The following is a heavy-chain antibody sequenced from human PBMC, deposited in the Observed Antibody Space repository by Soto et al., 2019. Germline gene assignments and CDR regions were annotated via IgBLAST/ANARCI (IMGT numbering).Heavy chain of an antibody. V-gene: IGHV5-51*01. CDR1: GYTFTSYW. Sequence: PGESLKISCKGSGYTFTSYWIGWVRQMPGEGLEWMGVIYPSDSDIRYSPSFQGKVTISADKSITTAYLQWSSLKAADTAMYYCVRSGTSSGRFSDYWGQGTPGHRL. CDR2: IYPSDSDI. D-gene: IGHD2-15*01. J-gene: IGHJ4*02. CDR3: VRSGTSSGRFSDY.